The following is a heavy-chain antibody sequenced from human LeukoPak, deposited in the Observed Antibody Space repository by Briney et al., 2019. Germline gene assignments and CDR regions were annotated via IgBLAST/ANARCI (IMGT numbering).Heavy chain of an antibody. CDR3: TTSLSQQLVLWGYFAFDI. D-gene: IGHD6-13*01. J-gene: IGHJ3*02. CDR1: GFPFRNAW. Sequence: PGGSLSLSCAASGFPFRNAWMSWVRQAPGKGLEGVGRIKSKTDGGTTDYAAPVKGRFTISRDDSKNTLYLQMNSLKTEDTAVYYCTTSLSQQLVLWGYFAFDIWGQGTMVTVSS. V-gene: IGHV3-15*01. CDR2: IKSKTDGGTT.